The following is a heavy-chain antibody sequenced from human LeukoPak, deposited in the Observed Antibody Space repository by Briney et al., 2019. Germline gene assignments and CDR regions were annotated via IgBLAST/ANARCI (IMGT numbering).Heavy chain of an antibody. V-gene: IGHV3-53*01. J-gene: IGHJ4*02. D-gene: IGHD3-22*01. CDR3: ARGNYDSSGYYGHFDY. CDR2: IYSGGST. CDR1: GFTVSSNY. Sequence: RSGGSLRLSCAASGFTVSSNYMSWVRQAPGKGLEWVSVIYSGGSTYYADSVKGRFTISRDNSKNTLYLQMNSLRAEDTAVYYCARGNYDSSGYYGHFDYWGQGTLVTVSS.